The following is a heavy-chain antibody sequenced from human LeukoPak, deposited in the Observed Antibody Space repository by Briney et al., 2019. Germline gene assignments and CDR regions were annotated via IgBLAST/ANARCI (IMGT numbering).Heavy chain of an antibody. V-gene: IGHV1-69*04. Sequence: SVKVSCKASGYTFTSYYMHWVRQVPGQGLEWMGRIIPILGIANYAQKFQGRVTITADKSTSTAYMELSSLRSEDTAVYYCARAVADAFDIWGQGTMVTVSS. CDR1: GYTFTSYY. J-gene: IGHJ3*02. CDR2: IIPILGIA. CDR3: ARAVADAFDI. D-gene: IGHD6-19*01.